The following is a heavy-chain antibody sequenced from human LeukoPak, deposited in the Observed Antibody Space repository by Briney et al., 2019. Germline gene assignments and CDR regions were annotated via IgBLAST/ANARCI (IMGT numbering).Heavy chain of an antibody. Sequence: ASVTVSCKASGYTFTSYGISWVRQAPGQGLEWMGGIIPIFGTANYAQKFQGRVTITADESTSTAYMELSSLRSEDTAVYYCAREEYQLPRTKYYYYGMDVWGQGTTVTVSS. J-gene: IGHJ6*02. CDR2: IIPIFGTA. D-gene: IGHD2-2*01. V-gene: IGHV1-69*13. CDR3: AREEYQLPRTKYYYYGMDV. CDR1: GYTFTSYG.